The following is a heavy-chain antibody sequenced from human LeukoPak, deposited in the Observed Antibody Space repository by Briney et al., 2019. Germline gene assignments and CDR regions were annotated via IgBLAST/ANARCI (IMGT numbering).Heavy chain of an antibody. D-gene: IGHD3-16*01. CDR1: GFSVITND. J-gene: IGHJ4*02. CDR3: ARGVEPLAANTLAY. CDR2: LYSDGNT. Sequence: GGSLRLSCAASGFSVITNDMTWVRQAPGKGLEWVPVLYSDGNTKYADSVQGRFTISRDNSKNTLYLEMNSLRPDDTAVYYCARGVEPLAANTLAYWGQGTLVTVSS. V-gene: IGHV3-53*01.